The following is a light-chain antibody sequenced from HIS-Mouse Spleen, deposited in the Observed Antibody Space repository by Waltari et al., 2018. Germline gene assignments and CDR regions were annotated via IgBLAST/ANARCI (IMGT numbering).Light chain of an antibody. CDR3: QQSYSTPNT. J-gene: IGKJ2*01. Sequence: DIQMTQSPSSLSASVGDRVTITCRASQSISSYLNWYQQKPGKDPKLLIYAASSLQSGVPSRFSCSGSGTDFTLTISSLQPEDFATYYCQQSYSTPNTFGQGTKLEIK. V-gene: IGKV1-39*01. CDR2: AAS. CDR1: QSISSY.